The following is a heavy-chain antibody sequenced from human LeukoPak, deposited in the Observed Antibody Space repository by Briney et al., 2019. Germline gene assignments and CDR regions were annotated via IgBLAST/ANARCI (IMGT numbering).Heavy chain of an antibody. CDR1: GYSISSGYY. CDR3: ARGRSLGY. Sequence: SETLSLTCAVSGYSISSGYYWGWIRQPPGKGLEWTGSIYHSGSTYYNPSLKSRVTISVDTSKNQFSLKLSSVTAADTAVYYCARGRSLGYWGQGTLVTVSS. V-gene: IGHV4-38-2*01. D-gene: IGHD3-16*01. J-gene: IGHJ4*02. CDR2: IYHSGST.